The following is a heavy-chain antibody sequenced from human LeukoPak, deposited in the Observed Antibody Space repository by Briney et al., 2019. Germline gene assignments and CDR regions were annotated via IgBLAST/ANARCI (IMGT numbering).Heavy chain of an antibody. CDR1: GGSISSYY. J-gene: IGHJ6*02. V-gene: IGHV4-59*08. D-gene: IGHD1-14*01. Sequence: SETLSLTCTVSGGSISSYYWSWIRQPPGKGLEWIGYIYYSGSTNYNPSLKSRVTISVDTPKNQFSLKLSSVTAADTAVYYCAGWTGPYGMDVWGQGTAVTVSS. CDR3: AGWTGPYGMDV. CDR2: IYYSGST.